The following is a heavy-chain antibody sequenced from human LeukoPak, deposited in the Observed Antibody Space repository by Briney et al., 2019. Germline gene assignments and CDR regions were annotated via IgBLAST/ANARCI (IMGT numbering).Heavy chain of an antibody. CDR1: GFTFSSYS. V-gene: IGHV3-21*01. J-gene: IGHJ4*02. Sequence: PGGSLRLSCAASGFTFSSYSMNWVRQAPGKGLEWVSSISSSSSYIYYADSVKGRFTISRDNAKNSLYLQMNSLRAEDTAVYYCARDLIPYSSSWYYFDHWGQGTLVTVSS. D-gene: IGHD6-13*01. CDR3: ARDLIPYSSSWYYFDH. CDR2: ISSSSSYI.